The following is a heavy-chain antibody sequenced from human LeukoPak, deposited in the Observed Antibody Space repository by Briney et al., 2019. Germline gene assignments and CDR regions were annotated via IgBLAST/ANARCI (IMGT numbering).Heavy chain of an antibody. CDR3: ARASPYYYDSSGYSS. CDR1: GYTFTGYY. V-gene: IGHV1-8*02. D-gene: IGHD3-22*01. J-gene: IGHJ5*02. Sequence: ASVKVSCKASGYTFTGYYMHWVRQAPGQGLEWMGWMNPNSGNTGYAQKFQGRVTMTRNTSIRTAYMELSSLRSEDTAVYYCARASPYYYDSSGYSSWGQGTLVTVSS. CDR2: MNPNSGNT.